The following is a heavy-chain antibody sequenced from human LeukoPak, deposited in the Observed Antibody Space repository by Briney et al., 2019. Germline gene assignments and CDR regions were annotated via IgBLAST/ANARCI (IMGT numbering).Heavy chain of an antibody. Sequence: GGSLRLSCAASGFTFVSYWMHWVRQAPGKGLVWVSRINGDGSSTDFADSVKGRFTISRDNAKNTLYLQMNSLRAEDTAVYYCARDAPGNTALDYWGQGTLVTVSS. CDR2: INGDGSST. CDR3: ARDAPGNTALDY. J-gene: IGHJ4*02. CDR1: GFTFVSYW. V-gene: IGHV3-74*01. D-gene: IGHD5-18*01.